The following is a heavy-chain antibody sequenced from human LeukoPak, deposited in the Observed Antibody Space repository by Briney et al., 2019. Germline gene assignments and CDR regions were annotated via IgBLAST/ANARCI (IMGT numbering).Heavy chain of an antibody. CDR2: IYYSGNT. Sequence: SETLSLTCTVSGDSISGYYWSWIRQPPGKGLEWIGYIYYSGNTNYNPSLKSRVTISVDTSKNQFSLKLSFVTAAATAVYFCARAAATTRNGFGYWGQGTLVTVSS. CDR3: ARAAATTRNGFGY. CDR1: GDSISGYY. D-gene: IGHD1-26*01. J-gene: IGHJ4*02. V-gene: IGHV4-59*08.